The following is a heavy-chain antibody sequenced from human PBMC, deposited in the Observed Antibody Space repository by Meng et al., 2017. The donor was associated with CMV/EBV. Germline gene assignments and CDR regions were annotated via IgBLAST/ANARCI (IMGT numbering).Heavy chain of an antibody. CDR3: ARVYSSSEYFDY. CDR1: GYTFSRDG. D-gene: IGHD6-13*01. V-gene: IGHV1-18*01. J-gene: IGHJ4*02. CDR2: ISAYNGKA. Sequence: KDSGYTFSRDGISWVRQAPGQGLEWMGWISAYNGKANYAQKLQGRVTMTTDTTTSTAYMELRSLRSDDTAVYYCARVYSSSEYFDYWGQGTLVTVSS.